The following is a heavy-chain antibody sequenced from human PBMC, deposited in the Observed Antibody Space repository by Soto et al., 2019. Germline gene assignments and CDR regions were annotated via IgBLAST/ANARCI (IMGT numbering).Heavy chain of an antibody. V-gene: IGHV1-46*01. Sequence: ASVKVSCKASGYTFTSYYMHWVRQAPGQGLEWMGIINPSGGSTSYAQKFQGRVTMTRDTSTSTVYMELSSLRSEDTAVYYCVRDTEYSSSSDYYGMDVWGQGTTVTVSS. J-gene: IGHJ6*02. CDR3: VRDTEYSSSSDYYGMDV. CDR1: GYTFTSYY. CDR2: INPSGGST. D-gene: IGHD6-6*01.